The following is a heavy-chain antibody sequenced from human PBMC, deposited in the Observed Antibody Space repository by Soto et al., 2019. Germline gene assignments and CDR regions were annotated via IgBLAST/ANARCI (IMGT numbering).Heavy chain of an antibody. Sequence: HVPLVQSGAEVRKPGASVKVSCKASGYTFTTYGITWVRQAPGQGLEWMGWISADTGQTYYAQRVQGRVTMTTDTSTTTAYWDLRSLRSDDTAVYYCARFPVALEWSTPPFDYWAKGTPVTVSS. CDR1: GYTFTTYG. CDR2: ISADTGQT. CDR3: ARFPVALEWSTPPFDY. D-gene: IGHD1-26*01. J-gene: IGHJ4*02. V-gene: IGHV1-18*01.